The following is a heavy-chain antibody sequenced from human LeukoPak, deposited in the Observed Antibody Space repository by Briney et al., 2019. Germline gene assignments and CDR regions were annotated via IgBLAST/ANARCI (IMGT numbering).Heavy chain of an antibody. CDR2: ISGSGGST. Sequence: GGFLRLSCAASGFTFSSYAMSWVRQAPGKGLEWVSAISGSGGSTYYADSVKGRFTISRDNSKNTLYLQMNSLRAEDTAVYYCARDHTMVRGVMDYWGQGTLVTVSS. CDR1: GFTFSSYA. D-gene: IGHD3-10*01. J-gene: IGHJ4*02. V-gene: IGHV3-23*01. CDR3: ARDHTMVRGVMDY.